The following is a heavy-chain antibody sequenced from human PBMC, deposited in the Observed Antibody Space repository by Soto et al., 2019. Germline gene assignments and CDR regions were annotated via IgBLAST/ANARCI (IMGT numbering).Heavy chain of an antibody. J-gene: IGHJ4*02. CDR1: GFTFSSYA. CDR3: ARRGSGSYYDS. D-gene: IGHD1-26*01. Sequence: EVQLLESGGGLVQPGGSLRLSCAASGFTFSSYAMRWVRQAPVKGLEWVSAISGSGDSTYYADSVKGRFTISRDKSKNTLYLQMTSLRAEDTAVYYCARRGSGSYYDSWGQGTLVTVSS. CDR2: ISGSGDST. V-gene: IGHV3-23*01.